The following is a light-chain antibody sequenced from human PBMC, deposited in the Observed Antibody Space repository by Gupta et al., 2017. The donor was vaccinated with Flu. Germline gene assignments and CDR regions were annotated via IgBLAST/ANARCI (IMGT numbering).Light chain of an antibody. CDR1: GSNIGTNY. Sequence: QSVLTQPPSVSAAPGQRVTISCSGSGSNIGTNYVSWYQQFPGAAPKLLIYDNDKRPSGIPDRFSGSKSGTSATLGITGLQTGDEAHYYCATWDGSLSAVVFSGGTKLTVL. CDR3: ATWDGSLSAVV. CDR2: DND. V-gene: IGLV1-51*01. J-gene: IGLJ3*02.